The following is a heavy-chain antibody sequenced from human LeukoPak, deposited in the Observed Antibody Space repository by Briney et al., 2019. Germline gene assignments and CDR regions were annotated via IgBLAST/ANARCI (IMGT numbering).Heavy chain of an antibody. J-gene: IGHJ6*02. Sequence: SVKVSCKASGGTFSSYAISWVRQAPGQGLEWMGRIIPILGIANYAQKFQGRVTITADKSTSTAYMELSSLRSEDTAVYYCARDRGGITMIVVVITDYGMDVWGQGTTVTVSS. CDR1: GGTFSSYA. CDR3: ARDRGGITMIVVVITDYGMDV. CDR2: IIPILGIA. V-gene: IGHV1-69*04. D-gene: IGHD3-22*01.